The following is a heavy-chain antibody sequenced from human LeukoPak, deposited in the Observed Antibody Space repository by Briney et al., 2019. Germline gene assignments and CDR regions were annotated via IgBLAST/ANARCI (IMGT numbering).Heavy chain of an antibody. Sequence: PGGSLRLSCAASGFTFSSYEMNWVRQAPGKGLEWVSYISSSGSTIYYADSVKGRFTISRDNAKNSLYLQMNSLRAEDTAVYYCARMVRMVRGVIFHYYYYMDVWGKGTTVTVSS. CDR2: ISSSGSTI. D-gene: IGHD3-10*01. J-gene: IGHJ6*03. CDR3: ARMVRMVRGVIFHYYYYMDV. V-gene: IGHV3-48*03. CDR1: GFTFSSYE.